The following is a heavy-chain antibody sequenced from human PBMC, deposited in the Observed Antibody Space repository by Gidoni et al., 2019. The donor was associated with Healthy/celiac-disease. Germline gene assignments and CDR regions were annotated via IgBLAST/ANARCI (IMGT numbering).Heavy chain of an antibody. CDR3: ARVHSRTTATTPGY. CDR1: GDTFTSYD. Sequence: QVQLVQSGDEVKKPGASVKVSCKASGDTFTSYDINWVRQATGQGLEWRGWMNPNSGNTGYAQKFPGRVTMTRNTSISTAYMELSSLRSEDTAVYYCARVHSRTTATTPGYWGQGTLVTVSS. CDR2: MNPNSGNT. D-gene: IGHD6-25*01. J-gene: IGHJ4*02. V-gene: IGHV1-8*01.